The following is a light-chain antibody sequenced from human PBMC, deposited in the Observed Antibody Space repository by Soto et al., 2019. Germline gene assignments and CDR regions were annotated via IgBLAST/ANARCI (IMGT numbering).Light chain of an antibody. CDR2: GAS. CDR1: QTVNNNY. V-gene: IGKV3-20*01. J-gene: IGKJ3*01. CDR3: QQYGTSPFT. Sequence: EIVLTQSPGTLSLSPGERATLSCRASQTVNNNYLTWYQQTPGQAPRLLIYGASSRATGIPDKFSASGSGTDFTLTISRLEPEDFAVYYCQQYGTSPFTFGPGTKVGIK.